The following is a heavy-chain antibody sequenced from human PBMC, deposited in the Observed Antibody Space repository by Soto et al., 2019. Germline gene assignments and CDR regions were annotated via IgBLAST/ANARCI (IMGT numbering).Heavy chain of an antibody. CDR3: AVRFLEWLWSGYYYGMDV. CDR1: GGTFSSYA. CDR2: IIPIFGTA. D-gene: IGHD3-3*01. V-gene: IGHV1-69*13. Sequence: SVKVSCKSSGGTFSSYAISWVRQAPGQGLEWMGGIIPIFGTANYAQKFQGRVTITADESTSTAYMELSSLRSEDTAVYYCAVRFLEWLWSGYYYGMDVWGQGNTVTVSS. J-gene: IGHJ6*01.